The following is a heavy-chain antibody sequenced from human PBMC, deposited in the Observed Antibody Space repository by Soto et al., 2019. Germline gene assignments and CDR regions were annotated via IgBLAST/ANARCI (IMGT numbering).Heavy chain of an antibody. J-gene: IGHJ4*02. D-gene: IGHD6-19*01. CDR2: IWYDGTNK. CDR3: ARDPESSRWYPVPRY. Sequence: QVQLVESGGGVVQPGRSLRLSCAASGFTFSSYDMHWVRQAPGKGLEWVAVIWYDGTNKFYADSVKGRFTISRDNSKNTLYLQMNTLRVEDTAVYYCARDPESSRWYPVPRYWGQGTLVTVSP. V-gene: IGHV3-33*01. CDR1: GFTFSSYD.